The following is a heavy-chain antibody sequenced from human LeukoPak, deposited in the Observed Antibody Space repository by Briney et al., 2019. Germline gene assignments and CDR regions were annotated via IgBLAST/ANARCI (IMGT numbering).Heavy chain of an antibody. CDR1: GGSISSGGYY. V-gene: IGHV4-30-2*01. Sequence: SETLSLTCTVSGGSISSGGYYWSWIRQPPGKGLEWIGYIYHSGSTYYNPSLKSRVTISVDRPKNQFSLKLSSVTAADTAVYYCAREYSYGPKSTRGLDYWGQGTLVTVSS. CDR2: IYHSGST. J-gene: IGHJ4*02. CDR3: AREYSYGPKSTRGLDY. D-gene: IGHD5-18*01.